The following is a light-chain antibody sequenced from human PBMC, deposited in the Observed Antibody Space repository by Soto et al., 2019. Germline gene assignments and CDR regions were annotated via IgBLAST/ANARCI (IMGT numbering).Light chain of an antibody. CDR3: CSYTSSTTYV. CDR1: SSDVGGYNY. J-gene: IGLJ1*01. V-gene: IGLV2-14*01. CDR2: AVT. Sequence: SALTQPASVSGSPGQSITISFTGTSSDVGGYNYVSWYQQHPGKAPKLIIYAVTNRPSGVSIRFSGSKSGNTASLTISGLQAEDEADYYCCSYTSSTTYVFGPGTKVTVL.